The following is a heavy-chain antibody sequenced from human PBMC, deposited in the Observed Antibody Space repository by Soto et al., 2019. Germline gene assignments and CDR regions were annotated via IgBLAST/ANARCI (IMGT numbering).Heavy chain of an antibody. Sequence: QVQLVQSGAEVRQPASSVKASCKTSGGTFSSYAISWVRQAPGQGLEWMGGIVPIVDTSTYAQKFQGRVTITADESTSTGYMELSSLRSDDTAVYYCVRVVAIPGYPDNWGQGTLVTVSS. CDR3: VRVVAIPGYPDN. CDR1: GGTFSSYA. J-gene: IGHJ4*02. D-gene: IGHD5-12*01. V-gene: IGHV1-69*12. CDR2: IVPIVDTS.